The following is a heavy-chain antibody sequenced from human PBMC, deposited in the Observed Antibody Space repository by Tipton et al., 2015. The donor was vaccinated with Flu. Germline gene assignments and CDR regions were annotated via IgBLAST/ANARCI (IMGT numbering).Heavy chain of an antibody. CDR3: ARDRVVGAAAGYYYSYYGMDV. J-gene: IGHJ6*02. V-gene: IGHV3-23*01. CDR2: ISGSGGST. CDR1: GFTFSSYA. Sequence: SLRLSCVASGFTFSSYAMSWVRQVPGKGLEWVSVISGSGGSTYYADSVKGRFTISRDNSKTTLYLQMNSLRVEDTAVYYYARDRVVGAAAGYYYSYYGMDVWGQGTTVTVSS. D-gene: IGHD1-26*01.